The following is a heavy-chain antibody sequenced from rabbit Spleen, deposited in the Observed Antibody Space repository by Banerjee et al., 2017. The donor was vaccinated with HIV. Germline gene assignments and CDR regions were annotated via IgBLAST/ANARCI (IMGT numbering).Heavy chain of an antibody. D-gene: IGHD4-1*01. CDR1: GLSFSDRDV. Sequence: QEQLVESGGGLVKPEGSLKLSCTGSGLSFSDRDVMCWVRQAPAQGLEWIGGINTATGKDVQANWAKGLFTISTSSSTTVTLQMTSLAAADTATYFCARDLAGVIGWYFSWGGPGARVTVS. CDR2: INTATGKD. J-gene: IGHJ4*01. CDR3: ARDLAGVIGWYFSW. V-gene: IGHV1S45*01.